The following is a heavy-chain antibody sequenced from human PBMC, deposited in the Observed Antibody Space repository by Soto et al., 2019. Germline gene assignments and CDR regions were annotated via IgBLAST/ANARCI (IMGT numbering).Heavy chain of an antibody. CDR2: IYYSGST. D-gene: IGHD3-9*01. CDR3: ARVRRDYDILTGYYTHDY. V-gene: IGHV4-31*03. Sequence: SETLSLTCTVSGGSISSGAYYWSWIRQHPGKGLEWIGYIYYSGSTYYNPSLKSRVTISVDTSKNQFSLKVTSVTAADTAVYYCARVRRDYDILTGYYTHDYWGQGSLVTVSS. J-gene: IGHJ4*02. CDR1: GGSISSGAYY.